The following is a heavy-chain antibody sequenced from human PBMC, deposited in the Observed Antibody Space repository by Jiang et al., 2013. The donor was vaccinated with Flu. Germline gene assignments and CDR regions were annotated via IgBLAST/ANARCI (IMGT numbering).Heavy chain of an antibody. D-gene: IGHD1-26*01. CDR3: ARSRRGELDGWFDP. V-gene: IGHV1-69*01. CDR2: IIPIFGTA. CDR1: GGTFSSYA. J-gene: IGHJ5*02. Sequence: GAEVKKPGSSVKVSCKASGGTFSSYAISWVRQAPGQGLEWMGGIIPIFGTANYAQKFQGRVTITADESTSTAYMELSSLRSEDTAVYYCARSRRGELDGWFDPGAREPWSPSPQ.